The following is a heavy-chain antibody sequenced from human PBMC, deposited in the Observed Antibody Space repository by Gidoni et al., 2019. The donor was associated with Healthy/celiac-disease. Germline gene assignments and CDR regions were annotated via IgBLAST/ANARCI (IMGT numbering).Heavy chain of an antibody. V-gene: IGHV4-34*01. J-gene: IGHJ4*02. Sequence: QVQLQQWGAGLLKPSETLSLTCAVYGGSFSGYYWSWIRPPPGKGLEWIGEINHSGRTNYNTSLKSRVTISVDTSKNQFSLKLSSVTAADTAVYYCARLFLGRMVRGVYRSAFDYWGQGTLVTVSS. CDR1: GGSFSGYY. CDR3: ARLFLGRMVRGVYRSAFDY. D-gene: IGHD3-10*01. CDR2: INHSGRT.